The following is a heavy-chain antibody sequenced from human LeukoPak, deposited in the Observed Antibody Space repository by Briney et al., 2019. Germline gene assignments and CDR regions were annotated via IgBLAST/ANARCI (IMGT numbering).Heavy chain of an antibody. J-gene: IGHJ6*02. Sequence: SETLSLTCTVSGGSISSYYWSWIRQPPGKGLEWIGYIYYSGSTNYNPSLKSRVTISVDTSKNQFSLKLSSVTAADTAVYYCARGDSSSWDDYYYCYGMDVWGQGTTITVSS. CDR2: IYYSGST. CDR3: ARGDSSSWDDYYYCYGMDV. V-gene: IGHV4-59*01. CDR1: GGSISSYY. D-gene: IGHD6-13*01.